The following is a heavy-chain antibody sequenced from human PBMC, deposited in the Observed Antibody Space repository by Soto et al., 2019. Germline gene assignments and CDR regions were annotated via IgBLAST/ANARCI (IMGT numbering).Heavy chain of an antibody. CDR2: ISGSGGNT. V-gene: IGHV3-23*01. CDR1: GFTFSSYA. D-gene: IGHD2-15*01. Sequence: PGGSLRLSCAASGFTFSSYALSWVRQAPGKGLEWVSIISGSGGNTYYADSVKGRFSISRDNSRDSLYLQMNSLRAEDTAVYYCARGGGSRGAFDVWGQGTMVTVSS. J-gene: IGHJ3*01. CDR3: ARGGGSRGAFDV.